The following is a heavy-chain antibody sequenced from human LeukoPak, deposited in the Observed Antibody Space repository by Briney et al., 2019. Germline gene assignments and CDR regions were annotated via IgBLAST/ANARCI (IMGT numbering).Heavy chain of an antibody. CDR2: ISGSGGNT. D-gene: IGHD4-11*01. CDR1: GFTFSSYA. J-gene: IGHJ4*02. CDR3: ARSVPDYTRFDF. Sequence: GGSLRLSCAASGFTFSSYAMSWVRQAPGKGLEWVSAISGSGGNTYYADSVKGRFTISRDNSKNTAYLQMNSLRVEDTALYYCARSVPDYTRFDFWGQGALVTVSS. V-gene: IGHV3-23*01.